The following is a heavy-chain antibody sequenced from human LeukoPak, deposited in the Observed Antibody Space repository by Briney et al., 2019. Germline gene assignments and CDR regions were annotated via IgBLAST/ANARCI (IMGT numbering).Heavy chain of an antibody. CDR2: IYSGGST. V-gene: IGHV3-66*01. Sequence: GGSQRLSCAASGFSVSNNYMSWVRQAPRKGLEWVSVIYSGGSTLYADSVKGRFTISRDNSKNTLYLQMNSLRAEDTAVYYCASDSYSPEYFQHWGQGALFSASS. D-gene: IGHD2-15*01. CDR3: ASDSYSPEYFQH. J-gene: IGHJ1*01. CDR1: GFSVSNNY.